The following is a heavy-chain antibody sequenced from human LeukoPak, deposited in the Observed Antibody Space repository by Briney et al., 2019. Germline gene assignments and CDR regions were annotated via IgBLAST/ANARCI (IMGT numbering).Heavy chain of an antibody. V-gene: IGHV1-18*01. CDR2: ISTCGGGT. Sequence: ASVKVSCKASGYTFTSYGVSWVRQAPGQGLEWMGWISTCGGGTNYARNLQGRVTVTTDTSTTTVYMELRSLRSDDTAVYYCARPNTDAAGYYFDYWGQGTLVTVSS. CDR1: GYTFTSYG. J-gene: IGHJ4*02. D-gene: IGHD6-13*01. CDR3: ARPNTDAAGYYFDY.